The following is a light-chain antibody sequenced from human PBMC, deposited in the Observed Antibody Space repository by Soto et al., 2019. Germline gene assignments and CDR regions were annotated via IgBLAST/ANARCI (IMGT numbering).Light chain of an antibody. J-gene: IGKJ5*01. Sequence: EIVMTQSPATLSVSPGERATLPCRASQSIDINLVWYQQKPGQSPRLLIFRASTRASGIPARFSGSGSGTEFTLTISSLQSEDFAVYYCQQYHHWPPITFGQGTRLEIK. CDR3: QQYHHWPPIT. CDR1: QSIDIN. V-gene: IGKV3-15*01. CDR2: RAS.